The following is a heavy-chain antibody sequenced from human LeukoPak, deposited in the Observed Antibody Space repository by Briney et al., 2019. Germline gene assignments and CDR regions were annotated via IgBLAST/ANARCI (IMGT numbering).Heavy chain of an antibody. D-gene: IGHD3-10*01. CDR2: TSYDGSNK. V-gene: IGHV3-30*18. CDR1: GFTFSSYG. CDR3: AKERELWFGELSHYFDY. J-gene: IGHJ4*02. Sequence: GGSLRLSCAASGFTFSSYGMHWVRRAPGKGLEWVAVTSYDGSNKYYADSVKGRFTISRDNSKNTLYLQMNSLRAEDTAVYYCAKERELWFGELSHYFDYWGQGTLVTVSS.